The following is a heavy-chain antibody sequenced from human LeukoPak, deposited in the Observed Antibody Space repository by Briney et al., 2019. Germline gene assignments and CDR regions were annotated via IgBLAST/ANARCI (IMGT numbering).Heavy chain of an antibody. D-gene: IGHD1-26*01. CDR2: ISYDGSDK. J-gene: IGHJ6*02. CDR3: AKDRYSGSYSRNYYYGMDV. CDR1: GFTFSSYG. V-gene: IGHV3-30*18. Sequence: GGSLRLSCVASGFTFSSYGMHWVRQAPGRGLEWVAVISYDGSDKYYADSVRGRSTISRDNSKNTLYLQMNSLRAEDTAVYYCAKDRYSGSYSRNYYYGMDVWGQGTTATVS.